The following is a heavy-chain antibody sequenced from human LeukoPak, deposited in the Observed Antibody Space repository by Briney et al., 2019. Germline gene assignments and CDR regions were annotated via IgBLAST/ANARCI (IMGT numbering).Heavy chain of an antibody. D-gene: IGHD2-21*02. Sequence: SETLSLTCAVSGYSISSGYYWGWIRQPPGKGLEWIGSIYHSGSTYYNPSLKSRVTISVDTSKNQFSLKLSSVTAADTAVYCCAREYCGGDCYENWFDPWGQGTLVTVSS. V-gene: IGHV4-38-2*02. J-gene: IGHJ5*02. CDR3: AREYCGGDCYENWFDP. CDR1: GYSISSGYY. CDR2: IYHSGST.